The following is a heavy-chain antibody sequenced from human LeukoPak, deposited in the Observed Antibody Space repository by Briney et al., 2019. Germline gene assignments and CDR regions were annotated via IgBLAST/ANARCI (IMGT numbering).Heavy chain of an antibody. CDR3: ARGGIVGSRTNWFDP. Sequence: SETLSLTCTVSGGSISSSSYYWGWIRQPPGKGLEWIGSIYCSGSTYYNPSLKSRVTISVDTSKNQFSLKLSSVTAADTAVYYCARGGIVGSRTNWFDPWGQGILVTVSS. V-gene: IGHV4-39*07. CDR2: IYCSGST. CDR1: GGSISSSSYY. J-gene: IGHJ5*02. D-gene: IGHD1-26*01.